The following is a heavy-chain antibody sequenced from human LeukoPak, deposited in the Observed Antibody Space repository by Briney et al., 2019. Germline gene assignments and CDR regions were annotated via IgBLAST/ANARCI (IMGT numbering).Heavy chain of an antibody. D-gene: IGHD3-10*01. CDR2: FGIVGDT. J-gene: IGHJ6*02. Sequence: QAGGSLRLSCAASGFTVSRYDMHWVRHATGKGLEWVSSFGIVGDTYYPGSVKGRSTMSRENASNTVHLQMNSLRDGDTAVYYCVRDHYGMDVWGQGTTVTVSS. CDR3: VRDHYGMDV. V-gene: IGHV3-13*01. CDR1: GFTVSRYD.